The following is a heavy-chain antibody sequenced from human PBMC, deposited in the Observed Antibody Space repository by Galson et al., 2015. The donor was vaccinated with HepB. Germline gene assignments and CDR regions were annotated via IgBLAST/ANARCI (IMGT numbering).Heavy chain of an antibody. Sequence: SLRLSCAASGFTFSSYAMHWVRQAPGKGLEWVAVISYDGSNKYYADSVKGRFTISRDNSKNTLYLQMNSLRAEDTAVYYCAREAPHYYDSSGYWAPNYFDYWGQGTLVTVSS. CDR3: AREAPHYYDSSGYWAPNYFDY. V-gene: IGHV3-30-3*01. CDR2: ISYDGSNK. D-gene: IGHD3-22*01. CDR1: GFTFSSYA. J-gene: IGHJ4*02.